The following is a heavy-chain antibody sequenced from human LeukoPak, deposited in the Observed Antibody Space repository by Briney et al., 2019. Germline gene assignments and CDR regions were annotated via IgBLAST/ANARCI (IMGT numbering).Heavy chain of an antibody. CDR1: GFTFGKYA. CDR3: TRDQTPYY. CDR2: IASETYGRTA. J-gene: IGHJ4*02. V-gene: IGHV3-49*04. Sequence: HTGGSLRLFCTASGFTFGKYAMTWVRQAAGEGLEWVVFIASETYGRTAEYAASVKGRFTISRDDSKSIAYLQMNSLKTEDTAVYYCTRDQTPYYWGQGTLVTVSS.